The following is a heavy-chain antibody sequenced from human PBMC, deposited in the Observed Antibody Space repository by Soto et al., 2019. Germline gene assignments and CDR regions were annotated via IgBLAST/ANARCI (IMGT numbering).Heavy chain of an antibody. CDR3: AKDAYGDYSLDY. J-gene: IGHJ4*01. CDR1: GFAFSDSG. Sequence: QVHLVESGGGVVQPGRSLRLSCAASGFAFSDSGMHWVRQAPGKGLQWVTFISYHGTNKYYSDSVKGRFTVSRDNPKNTLYLQMNSLRAEDTAVYYCAKDAYGDYSLDYWGHGTLVTVSS. CDR2: ISYHGTNK. D-gene: IGHD4-17*01. V-gene: IGHV3-30*18.